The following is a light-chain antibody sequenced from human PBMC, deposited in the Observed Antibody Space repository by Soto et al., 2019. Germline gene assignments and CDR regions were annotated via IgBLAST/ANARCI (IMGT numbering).Light chain of an antibody. CDR3: QQYGSSPWT. Sequence: EIVLTQSPATLSLSPGERATLSCRASQIVSSYLAWYQQKPGQAPRLLIYGASSRATGIPDRFSGSGSGTDFTLTISRLEPEDFAVYYCQQYGSSPWTFGQGTKVDIK. CDR2: GAS. CDR1: QIVSSY. J-gene: IGKJ1*01. V-gene: IGKV3-20*01.